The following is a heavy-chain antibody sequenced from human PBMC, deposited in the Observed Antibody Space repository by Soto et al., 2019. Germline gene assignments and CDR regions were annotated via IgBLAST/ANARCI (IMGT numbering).Heavy chain of an antibody. CDR1: GGSITSGENYY. D-gene: IGHD3-10*01. Sequence: SETLSLTCTVSGGSITSGENYYWGWIRKPPGKGLEYIGSVHYNGRTYYNPSLKSRVTVSADTSKNQFSLKLTSVTAADTAVYYCARHGPGSYYPVDSWGQGTLVTVSS. CDR2: VHYNGRT. J-gene: IGHJ4*02. CDR3: ARHGPGSYYPVDS. V-gene: IGHV4-39*01.